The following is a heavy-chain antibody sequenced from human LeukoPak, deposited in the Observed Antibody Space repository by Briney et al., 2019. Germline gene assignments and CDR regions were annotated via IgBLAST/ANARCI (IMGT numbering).Heavy chain of an antibody. CDR1: GFTFSSYA. J-gene: IGHJ1*01. CDR2: ISGSGGST. V-gene: IGHV3-23*01. Sequence: PGGSLRLSCAASGFTFSSYAMSWVRQAPGKGLEWVSAISGSGGSTYYADSVKGRFTISRDNSKNTLYLQMNSLRAEDTAVYYCARAYCGGDCYSAEYFQHWGQGTLVTVSS. CDR3: ARAYCGGDCYSAEYFQH. D-gene: IGHD2-21*02.